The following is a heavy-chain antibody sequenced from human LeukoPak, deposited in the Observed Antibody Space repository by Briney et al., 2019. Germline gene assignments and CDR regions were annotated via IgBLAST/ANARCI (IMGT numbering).Heavy chain of an antibody. V-gene: IGHV4-59*01. CDR2: IYYSGST. D-gene: IGHD5-18*01. CDR1: GGSISSYY. Sequence: SETLSLTCTVSGGSISSYYWSWIRQPPGKGLEWIGYIYYSGSTNYNPSLKSRVTISVDTSKDQFSLKLSSVTAADTAVYYCARGGYSYGSYYFDYWGQGTLVTVSS. J-gene: IGHJ4*02. CDR3: ARGGYSYGSYYFDY.